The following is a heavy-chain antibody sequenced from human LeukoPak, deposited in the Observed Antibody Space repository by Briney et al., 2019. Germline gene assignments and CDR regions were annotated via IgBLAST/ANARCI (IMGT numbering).Heavy chain of an antibody. J-gene: IGHJ6*02. CDR2: ISGSGGST. D-gene: IGHD4-4*01. Sequence: GGSLRLSCAASGFTFSSYAMSWVRQAPGKGLEWVSAISGSGGSTYYADSVKGRFTISRDNSKNTLYLQMNSLRAEDTAVYYCAKSNSPTYYYYYGMDVWGQGTTVTVSS. V-gene: IGHV3-23*01. CDR3: AKSNSPTYYYYYGMDV. CDR1: GFTFSSYA.